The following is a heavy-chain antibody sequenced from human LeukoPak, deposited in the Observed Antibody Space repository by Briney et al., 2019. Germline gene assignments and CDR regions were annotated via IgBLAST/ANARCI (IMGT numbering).Heavy chain of an antibody. V-gene: IGHV3-21*01. CDR1: GFTFSSYS. D-gene: IGHD1-7*01. Sequence: GGSLRLSCAASGFTFSSYSMNWVRQAPGKGLEWVSSISSSSSDIYYADSVKGRFTISRDNAKNSLYLQMNSLRAEDTAVYYCASLSITGTTRSGPRAARPFDYWGQGTLVTVSS. J-gene: IGHJ4*02. CDR3: ASLSITGTTRSGPRAARPFDY. CDR2: ISSSSSDI.